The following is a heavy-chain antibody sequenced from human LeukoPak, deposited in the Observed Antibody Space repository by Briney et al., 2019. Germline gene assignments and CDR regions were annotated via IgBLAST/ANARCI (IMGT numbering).Heavy chain of an antibody. CDR3: ARGGFLDPFDP. D-gene: IGHD1-1*01. J-gene: IGHJ5*02. Sequence: PSETLSLACTVSGGSISTYYWSWIRQPPGKGLEWIGYIYYSGSTKYNPSLKSRVTISVDPSKNQFSLELRSVAAADTAAYYCARGGFLDPFDPWGRGTLVTVSS. V-gene: IGHV4-59*01. CDR2: IYYSGST. CDR1: GGSISTYY.